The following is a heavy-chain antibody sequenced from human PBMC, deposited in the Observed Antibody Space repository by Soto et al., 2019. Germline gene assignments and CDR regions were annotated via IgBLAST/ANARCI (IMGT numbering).Heavy chain of an antibody. D-gene: IGHD1-7*01. CDR1: GFTFDDYA. J-gene: IGHJ5*02. CDR3: AKDGSYNWNSGWFDP. V-gene: IGHV3-9*01. Sequence: GGSLRLSCAASGFTFDDYAMHWVRQAPGKGLEWVSGISWNSGSIGYADSVKGRFTISRDNAKNSLYLQMNSLRAEDTALYYCAKDGSYNWNSGWFDPWGQGTLVTVSS. CDR2: ISWNSGSI.